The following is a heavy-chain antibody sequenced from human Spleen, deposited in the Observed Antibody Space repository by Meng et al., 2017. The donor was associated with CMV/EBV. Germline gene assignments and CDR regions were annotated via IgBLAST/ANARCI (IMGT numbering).Heavy chain of an antibody. J-gene: IGHJ6*02. CDR1: GFTFSSYS. V-gene: IGHV3-53*01. CDR3: ARDQYLGGMDV. Sequence: GGSLRLSCAASGFTFSSYSMNWVRQAPGKGLEWVSVIYSGGSTYYADSVKGRFTISRDNSKNTLYLQMNSLRAEDTAVYYCARDQYLGGMDVWGQGTTVTVSS. D-gene: IGHD4-11*01. CDR2: IYSGGST.